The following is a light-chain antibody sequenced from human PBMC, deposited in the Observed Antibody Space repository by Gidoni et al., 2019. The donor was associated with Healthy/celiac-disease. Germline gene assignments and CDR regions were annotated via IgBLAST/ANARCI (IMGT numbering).Light chain of an antibody. CDR1: QSVDTS. J-gene: IGKJ1*01. Sequence: EIVLTQSPAPLSLSPGDRATLACRASQSVDTSLAWYQQKPGQAPRLLIYEASKRATGIPARFSGSGYGTDFTLTISSLEPEDVAVYYCQQRSNWRWTFXQXTKMEIK. V-gene: IGKV3-11*01. CDR2: EAS. CDR3: QQRSNWRWT.